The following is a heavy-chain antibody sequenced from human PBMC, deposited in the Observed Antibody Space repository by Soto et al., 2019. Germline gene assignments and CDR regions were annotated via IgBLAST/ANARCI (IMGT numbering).Heavy chain of an antibody. J-gene: IGHJ6*02. D-gene: IGHD1-20*01. V-gene: IGHV4-4*02. CDR1: GGSISSSNW. CDR3: ARGFIGVTGTTDYYYGMDV. Sequence: SETLSLTCAVSGGSISSSNWWSWVRQPPGKGLEWIGEIYHSGSTNYNPSLKSRVTISVDKSKNQFSLKLSSVTAADTAVYYCARGFIGVTGTTDYYYGMDVWGQWTTVTVSS. CDR2: IYHSGST.